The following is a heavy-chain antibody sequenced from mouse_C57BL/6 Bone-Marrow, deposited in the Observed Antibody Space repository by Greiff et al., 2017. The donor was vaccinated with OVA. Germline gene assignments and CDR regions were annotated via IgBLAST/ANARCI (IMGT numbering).Heavy chain of an antibody. CDR3: TTPGDYAMDY. CDR2: IDPENGDT. V-gene: IGHV14-4*01. J-gene: IGHJ4*01. Sequence: EVKLMESGAELVRPGASVKLSCTASGFNIKDDYMHWVKQRPEQGLEWIGWIDPENGDTEYASKFQGKATITADTSSNTAYLQLSSRTSEDTAVYYCTTPGDYAMDYWGQGTSVTVSS. CDR1: GFNIKDDY.